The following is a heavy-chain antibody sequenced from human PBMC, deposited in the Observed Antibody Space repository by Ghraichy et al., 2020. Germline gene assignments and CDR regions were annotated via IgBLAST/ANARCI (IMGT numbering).Heavy chain of an antibody. V-gene: IGHV3-9*01. Sequence: GGSLRLSCAASGFTFDDYAMHWVRQAPGKGLEWVSGISWNSGSIGYADSVKGRFTISRDNAKNSLYLQMNSLRAEDTALYYCAKDINGRLWLPDGYFDYWGQGTLVTVSS. CDR3: AKDINGRLWLPDGYFDY. D-gene: IGHD5-18*01. CDR1: GFTFDDYA. J-gene: IGHJ4*02. CDR2: ISWNSGSI.